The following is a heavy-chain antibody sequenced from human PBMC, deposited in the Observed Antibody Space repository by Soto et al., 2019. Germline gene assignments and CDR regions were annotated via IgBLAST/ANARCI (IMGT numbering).Heavy chain of an antibody. CDR3: ARDRYSYAPGGYYYYGMDV. D-gene: IGHD5-18*01. CDR2: ISYDGSNK. J-gene: IGHJ6*02. V-gene: IGHV3-30*14. CDR1: GFTFSSYA. Sequence: QVQLVESGGGVVQPGRSLRLSCAASGFTFSSYAMHWVRQAPGKGLEWVAVISYDGSNKYYADSVKGRFTISRDNSKNTLYLQMNSQRAEATAVYYCARDRYSYAPGGYYYYGMDVWGQGTTVTVSS.